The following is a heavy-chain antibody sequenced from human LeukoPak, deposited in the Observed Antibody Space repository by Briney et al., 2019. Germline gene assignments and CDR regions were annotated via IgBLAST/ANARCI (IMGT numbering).Heavy chain of an antibody. CDR1: DDSFSSHY. D-gene: IGHD4-17*01. J-gene: IGHJ3*02. CDR2: ISYIGST. CDR3: ARDLVTVTKGFDI. V-gene: IGHV4-59*11. Sequence: PSETLSLTCAVSDDSFSSHYWTWIRQPPGKGLEWIGYISYIGSTNYNPSLKSRVTISIDTSRNQFSLRLSSVTAADTAVYYCARDLVTVTKGFDIWGQGAMVSVSS.